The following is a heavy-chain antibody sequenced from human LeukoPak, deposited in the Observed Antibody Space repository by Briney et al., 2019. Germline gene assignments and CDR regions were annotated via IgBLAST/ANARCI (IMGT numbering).Heavy chain of an antibody. V-gene: IGHV4-34*01. CDR1: GGSFSGYY. J-gene: IGHJ4*02. D-gene: IGHD7-27*01. CDR2: INHSGST. Sequence: SETLSLTCAVYGGSFSGYYWSWIRQPPGKGLEWIGEINHSGSTYYNPSLKSRVTMSVDTSQNQFSLKLSSVTAADTAVYYCARDWAEWGQGTLVTVSS. CDR3: ARDWAE.